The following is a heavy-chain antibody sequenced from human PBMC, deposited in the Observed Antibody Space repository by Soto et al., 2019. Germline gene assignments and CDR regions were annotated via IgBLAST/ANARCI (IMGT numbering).Heavy chain of an antibody. Sequence: LRLSCSASGFNFAAYTMSWVRLTPGKGLEWVGFIRRIAYGGTTDYAASVKGRFTISRDDSRKIVYLQMSRLKIEDTAVYYCSRSLAIDFDAWGQGTLVTVSS. CDR2: IRRIAYGGTT. CDR3: SRSLAIDFDA. V-gene: IGHV3-49*04. J-gene: IGHJ4*02. CDR1: GFNFAAYT.